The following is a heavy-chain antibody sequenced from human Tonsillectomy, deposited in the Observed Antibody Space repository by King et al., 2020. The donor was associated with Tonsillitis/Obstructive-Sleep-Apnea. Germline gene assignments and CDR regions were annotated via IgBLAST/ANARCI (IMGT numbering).Heavy chain of an antibody. D-gene: IGHD2-2*01. CDR2: IYYSGST. CDR3: ARSPEDCSSTSCWNWFDP. V-gene: IGHV4-39*01. CDR1: GGSISSSSYY. J-gene: IGHJ5*02. Sequence: QLQESGPGLVKPSETLSLTCTVSGGSISSSSYYWGWIRQPPGKGLEWIGSIYYSGSTHYNPSLKSRVTISVDTSKNQFSLKLSSVTAADTAVYYCARSPEDCSSTSCWNWFDPWGQGTLVTVSS.